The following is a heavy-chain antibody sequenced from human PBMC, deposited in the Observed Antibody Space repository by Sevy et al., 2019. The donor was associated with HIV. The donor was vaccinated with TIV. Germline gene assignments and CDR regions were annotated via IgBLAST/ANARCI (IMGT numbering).Heavy chain of an antibody. V-gene: IGHV3-23*01. D-gene: IGHD3-22*01. CDR2: ISGSGTGT. Sequence: GGSLRLSCAVSGFSFDSYGMTWVRQAPGKGLEWVSGISGSGTGTYYADSVKGRFIISRDNSKNTLYLQMNSLRSEDTAIYYCAKGGGGHYDPDEIGYYFYYYNMDVWGKGTTVTVSS. CDR3: AKGGGGHYDPDEIGYYFYYYNMDV. CDR1: GFSFDSYG. J-gene: IGHJ6*03.